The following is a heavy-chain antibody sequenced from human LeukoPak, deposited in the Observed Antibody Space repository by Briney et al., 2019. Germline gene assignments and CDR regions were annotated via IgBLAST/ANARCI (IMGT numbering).Heavy chain of an antibody. D-gene: IGHD2-15*01. V-gene: IGHV4-34*01. CDR3: AGVYSDYYYYYMDV. J-gene: IGHJ6*03. Sequence: SETLSLTCAVYGGYYWSWIRQPPGKGLEWIGEINHSGSTNYNPSLNSRVTISVDTSKNQFSLKLSSVTAADTAVYYCAGVYSDYYYYYMDVWGKGTTVTISS. CDR1: GGYY. CDR2: INHSGST.